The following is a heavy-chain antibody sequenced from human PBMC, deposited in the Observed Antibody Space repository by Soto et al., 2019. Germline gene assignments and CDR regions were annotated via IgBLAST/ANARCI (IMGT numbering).Heavy chain of an antibody. V-gene: IGHV5-51*01. J-gene: IGHJ4*01. CDR2: IYPGDSDT. CDR3: ARADYYFDS. Sequence: VRQMTGKGLEWMGIIYPGDSDTRYSPSFQGQVTISADKSISTAYLQWSSLKASDIATYYCARADYYFDSWGQGSLVTVSS.